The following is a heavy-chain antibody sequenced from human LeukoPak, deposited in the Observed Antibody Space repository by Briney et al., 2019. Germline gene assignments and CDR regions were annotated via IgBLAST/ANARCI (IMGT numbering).Heavy chain of an antibody. CDR1: VFAFSNYA. D-gene: IGHD3-10*02. Sequence: GGSLRLSCAASVFAFSNYALIWVRQAPGKGLEWVSGISGTGGTTYYADSVKGRFTISRDNSKSTVYLQMTSLRAEDTAEYYCAYGRPVMVACLCFWYFGFWGRGTLVTVSS. V-gene: IGHV3-23*01. CDR3: AYGRPVMVACLCFWYFGF. J-gene: IGHJ2*01. CDR2: ISGTGGTT.